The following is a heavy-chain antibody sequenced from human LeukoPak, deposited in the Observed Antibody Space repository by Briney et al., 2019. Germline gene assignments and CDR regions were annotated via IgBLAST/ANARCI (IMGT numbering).Heavy chain of an antibody. V-gene: IGHV3-30-3*01. CDR3: ARYYYDSSGYHLFDY. D-gene: IGHD3-22*01. CDR1: GFTFSSYA. Sequence: PGGSLRLSCAASGFTFSSYAMHWVRQAPGKGLEWVAVISYDGSNKYYADSVKGRFTISRDNSRNTLYLQMNSLRAEDTAVYYCARYYYDSSGYHLFDYWGQGTLVTVSS. CDR2: ISYDGSNK. J-gene: IGHJ4*02.